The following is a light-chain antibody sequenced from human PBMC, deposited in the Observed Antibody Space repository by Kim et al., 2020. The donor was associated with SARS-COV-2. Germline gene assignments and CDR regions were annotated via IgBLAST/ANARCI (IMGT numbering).Light chain of an antibody. CDR2: SND. Sequence: GQRVTISCSGSISNIGSKVVNWYQQLPGTAPKLLMYSNDYRPSGVPDRFSGSKSGTSASLAISGLQSEDEADYYCAAWDDSLKGSVFGGGTQLTVL. CDR3: AAWDDSLKGSV. J-gene: IGLJ3*02. CDR1: ISNIGSKV. V-gene: IGLV1-44*01.